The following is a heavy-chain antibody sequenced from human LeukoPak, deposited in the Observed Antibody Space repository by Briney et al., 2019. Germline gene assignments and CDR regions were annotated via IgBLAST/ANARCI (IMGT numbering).Heavy chain of an antibody. J-gene: IGHJ4*02. Sequence: GGSLRLSCVASGFTFSIYAMSWVRQAPGKGLEWVSGISGSGVNTYYAASAKGRFTISRDTFKNTLYLHMSSLRAEDTAIYYCAREQKAYSNYPNYDYWGQGTLVTVSS. CDR2: ISGSGVNT. CDR1: GFTFSIYA. V-gene: IGHV3-23*01. D-gene: IGHD4-11*01. CDR3: AREQKAYSNYPNYDY.